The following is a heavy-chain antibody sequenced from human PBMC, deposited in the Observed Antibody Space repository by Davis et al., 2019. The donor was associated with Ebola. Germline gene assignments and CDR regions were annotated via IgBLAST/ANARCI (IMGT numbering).Heavy chain of an antibody. Sequence: PGGSLRLSCAASNFSFSSFGLHWVRQAPGKGLEWVAVVWSDGSKKYYADSVQGRFTISRDNAKNTLYLQMSSLRAEDTAVYFCARDHEDYGDYIYALDVWGQGTTVIVSS. CDR3: ARDHEDYGDYIYALDV. J-gene: IGHJ6*02. V-gene: IGHV3-33*01. D-gene: IGHD4/OR15-4a*01. CDR1: NFSFSSFG. CDR2: VWSDGSKK.